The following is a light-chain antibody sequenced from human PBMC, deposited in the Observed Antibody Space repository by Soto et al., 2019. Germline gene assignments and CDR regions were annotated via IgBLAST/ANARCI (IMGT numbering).Light chain of an antibody. Sequence: EIVMTQSPATLSVSPGARATLSCRASQSVSSNLAWYQQKPGQAPRLLIYGAFPRATGIPARFSGSGSGTEFTLTISRLEPEDFAVYYCQQYNNWPRTFGQGTKVDIK. V-gene: IGKV3-15*01. CDR2: GAF. CDR3: QQYNNWPRT. J-gene: IGKJ1*01. CDR1: QSVSSN.